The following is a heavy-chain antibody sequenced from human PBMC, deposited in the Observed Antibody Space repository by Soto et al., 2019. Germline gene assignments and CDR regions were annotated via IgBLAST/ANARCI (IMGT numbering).Heavy chain of an antibody. J-gene: IGHJ3*02. CDR1: GFTFSSYS. CDR2: ISSSSSYI. D-gene: IGHD3-3*01. CDR3: ARTRGYDFWSGDPNAFDI. V-gene: IGHV3-21*01. Sequence: PGGSLRRSCAASGFTFSSYSMNWVRQAPGKGLEWVSSISSSSSYIYYADSVKGRFTISRDNAKNSLYLQMNSLRAEDTAVYYCARTRGYDFWSGDPNAFDIWGQGTMVTVSS.